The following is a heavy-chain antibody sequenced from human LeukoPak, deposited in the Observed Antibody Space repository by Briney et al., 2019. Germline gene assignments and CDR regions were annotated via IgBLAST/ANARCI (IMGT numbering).Heavy chain of an antibody. Sequence: GRSLRLSCAASGFTFSSYNMNWVRQAPGKGLEWVSSISSSSSYIYYADSVKGRFTISRDNAKNSLYLQMNSLRAEDTAVYYCARGKVGELDYWGQGTLVTFSS. CDR2: ISSSSSYI. D-gene: IGHD3-10*01. J-gene: IGHJ4*02. CDR1: GFTFSSYN. CDR3: ARGKVGELDY. V-gene: IGHV3-21*01.